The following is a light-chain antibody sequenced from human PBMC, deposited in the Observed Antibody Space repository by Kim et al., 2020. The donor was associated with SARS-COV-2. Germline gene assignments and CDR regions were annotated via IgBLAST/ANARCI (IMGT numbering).Light chain of an antibody. CDR3: HQYGTSPMYT. V-gene: IGKV3-20*01. J-gene: IGKJ2*01. CDR2: DAS. CDR1: QSVGSSY. Sequence: SPGERATLSCRASQSVGSSYLAWYQQKPGQAPRLLIYDASSRATGIPDRFSGSGSGTDFTLTISRLEPEDFAVYYWHQYGTSPMYTFGQGTKLEI.